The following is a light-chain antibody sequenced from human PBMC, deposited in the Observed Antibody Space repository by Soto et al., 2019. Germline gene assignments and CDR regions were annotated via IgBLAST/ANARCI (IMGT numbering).Light chain of an antibody. CDR2: GAS. Sequence: EIVMTQSPATLSVSPGERATLSCRASESVSRDLGWYQQEPGQAPRLLIYGASTRATGNPDRFSGSGSGTDFTLTISSLQSEDFVVYYCQQYNHWPLTFGGGTKVEVK. CDR3: QQYNHWPLT. J-gene: IGKJ4*01. CDR1: ESVSRD. V-gene: IGKV3-15*01.